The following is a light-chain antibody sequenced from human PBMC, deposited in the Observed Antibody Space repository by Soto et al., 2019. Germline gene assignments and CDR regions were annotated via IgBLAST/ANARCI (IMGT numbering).Light chain of an antibody. CDR2: GAS. CDR1: QSVADS. CDR3: QQYNKWPIT. V-gene: IGKV3-15*01. J-gene: IGKJ5*01. Sequence: EVVMTQSPATLSVSPGERVTLSCRSSQSVADSLAWFQQKPGQGPRLLIYGASTRATGIPARFSGSGSETDFTLTISSLRSEDSAVYHCQQYNKWPITFGQGTRLEIK.